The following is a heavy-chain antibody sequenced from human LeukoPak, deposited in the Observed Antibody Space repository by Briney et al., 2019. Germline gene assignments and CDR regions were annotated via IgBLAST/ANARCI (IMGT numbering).Heavy chain of an antibody. CDR2: ISGSGGST. CDR1: GFTFSSYA. J-gene: IGHJ6*02. Sequence: GGSLRLSCAASGFTFSSYAMSWVRQAPGKGLEWVSAISGSGGSTYYADSVKGRFTISRDNSKNTLYLQMNSLSAEDTAVYYCARDSGSGWYRHYYGMDVWGQGTTVTVSS. V-gene: IGHV3-23*01. D-gene: IGHD6-19*01. CDR3: ARDSGSGWYRHYYGMDV.